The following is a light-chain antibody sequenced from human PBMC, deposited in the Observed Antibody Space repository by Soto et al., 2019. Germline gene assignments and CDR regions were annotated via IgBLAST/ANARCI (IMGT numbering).Light chain of an antibody. CDR2: GAS. V-gene: IGKV3-20*01. CDR3: LLYGSSPT. J-gene: IGKJ3*01. CDR1: QSVSSRY. Sequence: EIVLTQSPGTLSLSPGERATLSCRASQSVSSRYLAWYQQKLGQAPRLLIYGASSRATGIPDRFSGSGSGPDLTLTITRLAPDDFAVYYCLLYGSSPTFGPGTKMDIK.